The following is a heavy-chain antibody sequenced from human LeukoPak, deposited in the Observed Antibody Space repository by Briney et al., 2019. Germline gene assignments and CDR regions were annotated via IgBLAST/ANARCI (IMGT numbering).Heavy chain of an antibody. Sequence: GGSLRLSCVASGFTFSSHWMHWVRPAPGKGVVWVSRIYRDGSSTIYADPVKGRFTISRDNAKNTLYLQVNSLRVEDTAVYYCARGTIPKRGVIKGYFDYWGQGSLVTVSS. V-gene: IGHV3-74*01. J-gene: IGHJ4*02. CDR3: ARGTIPKRGVIKGYFDY. CDR1: GFTFSSHW. CDR2: IYRDGSST. D-gene: IGHD3-10*01.